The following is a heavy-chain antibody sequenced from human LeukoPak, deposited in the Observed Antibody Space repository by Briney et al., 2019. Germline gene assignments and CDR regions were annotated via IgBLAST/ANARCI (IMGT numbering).Heavy chain of an antibody. CDR3: ARMSVTTVPQHYFDY. Sequence: ASVKVSCKASGYTITDYYIHWVRQAPGQGLEWMGGIIPILATANYAPKFQDRVTITADKSTTTAYMELNSLRSEDTAVYYCARMSVTTVPQHYFDYWGQGTLVTVSS. J-gene: IGHJ4*02. CDR2: IIPILATA. CDR1: GYTITDYY. V-gene: IGHV1-69*10. D-gene: IGHD4-17*01.